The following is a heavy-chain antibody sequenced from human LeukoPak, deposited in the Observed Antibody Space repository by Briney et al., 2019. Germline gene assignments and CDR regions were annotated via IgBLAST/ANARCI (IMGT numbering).Heavy chain of an antibody. D-gene: IGHD4/OR15-4a*01. J-gene: IGHJ4*02. V-gene: IGHV3-23*01. CDR2: ISGSGGDT. CDR1: GFTFSSYA. Sequence: GGSLRLSCAASGFTFSSYAMNWVRQAPGKGLEWVSISGSGGDTYYADSVKGRFTISRYNSKNTLYLQMNSLRAEDTAVYYCAKARGATYGTYYFDYWGQGTLVTVSS. CDR3: AKARGATYGTYYFDY.